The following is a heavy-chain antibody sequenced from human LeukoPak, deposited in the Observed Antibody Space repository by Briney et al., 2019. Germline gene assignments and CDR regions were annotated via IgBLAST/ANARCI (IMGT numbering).Heavy chain of an antibody. D-gene: IGHD6-19*01. V-gene: IGHV3-30*18. Sequence: GGSLRLSCAASGFTFSSYGIHWVRQAPGKGLEWVAVISYDGSDKYYADSVKGRSTISRDNSKNTLYLQMNSLRAEDTAVYYCAKYGIEVAGKALPDWWGQGTLVTVSS. CDR3: AKYGIEVAGKALPDW. CDR2: ISYDGSDK. CDR1: GFTFSSYG. J-gene: IGHJ4*02.